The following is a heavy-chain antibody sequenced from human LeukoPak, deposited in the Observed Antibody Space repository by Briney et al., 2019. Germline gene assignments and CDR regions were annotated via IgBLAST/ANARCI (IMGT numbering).Heavy chain of an antibody. V-gene: IGHV3-7*01. CDR2: IKQDGSEK. D-gene: IGHD2-2*03. J-gene: IGHJ4*02. CDR1: GFSLSNYW. Sequence: GGSLRLSCAATGFSLSNYWMDWVRQAPGKGLEWVANIKQDGSEKNCLDSVKGRFTISRDNAQNSLYLQMNSLRVEDTAVYYCTRSLDRWGQGTLVTVSS. CDR3: TRSLDR.